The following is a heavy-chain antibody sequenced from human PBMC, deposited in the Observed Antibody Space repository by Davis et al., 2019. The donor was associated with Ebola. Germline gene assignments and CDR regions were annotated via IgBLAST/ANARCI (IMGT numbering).Heavy chain of an antibody. J-gene: IGHJ6*04. V-gene: IGHV3-30*18. CDR3: AKVPPHYSYYYYYAMDV. CDR1: GFTFSSYG. D-gene: IGHD4-11*01. CDR2: ISSDGSNK. Sequence: GGSLRLSCAASGFTFSSYGMHWVRQAPGKGLEWVAVISSDGSNKYYADSVKGRFTISRDNSKNTLYLQMNSLRAEDTAVYYCAKVPPHYSYYYYYAMDVWGKGTTVTVSS.